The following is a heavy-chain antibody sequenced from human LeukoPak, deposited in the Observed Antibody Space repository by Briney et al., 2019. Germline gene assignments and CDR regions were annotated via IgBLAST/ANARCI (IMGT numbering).Heavy chain of an antibody. J-gene: IGHJ4*02. CDR2: MNPNSGNT. CDR3: ARGGSWYGVYYFDY. D-gene: IGHD6-13*01. V-gene: IGHV1-8*01. Sequence: ASVKVSCKASGYTFTSYDINWVRQATGQGLEWMGWMNPNSGNTGYAQKFQGRVTMTRNTSISTAYMELSSLRSEDTAVYYCARGGSWYGVYYFDYWGQGTLVTVSS. CDR1: GYTFTSYD.